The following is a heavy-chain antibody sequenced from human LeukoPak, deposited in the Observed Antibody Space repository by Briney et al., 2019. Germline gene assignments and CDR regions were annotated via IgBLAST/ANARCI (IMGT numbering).Heavy chain of an antibody. CDR1: GYTFTGYY. J-gene: IGHJ4*02. D-gene: IGHD3-10*01. V-gene: IGHV1-2*02. Sequence: ASVKVYCKASGYTFTGYYMQWVRQAPGQGLEWMGWINPNSGGTNTSQKFQDRVTLTRDASINTAYMELSSLRSDDTAVYYCARAYGSGSSYHPDYWGLGTLVTVSS. CDR2: INPNSGGT. CDR3: ARAYGSGSSYHPDY.